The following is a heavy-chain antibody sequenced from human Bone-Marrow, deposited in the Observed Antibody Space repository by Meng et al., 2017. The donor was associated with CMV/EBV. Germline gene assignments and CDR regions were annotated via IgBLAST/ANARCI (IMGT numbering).Heavy chain of an antibody. J-gene: IGHJ6*02. CDR1: GGSISSYY. CDR2: IYYSGST. Sequence: SETLSLTCTVSGGSISSYYWSWIRQPPGKGLEWIGYIYYSGSTNYNPSLKSRVTISVDTSKNQFSLKLSSVTAADTVVYYCARLTYYDFWSGYYRGSGYYYYGMDVWGQGTTVTVAS. V-gene: IGHV4-59*01. D-gene: IGHD3-3*01. CDR3: ARLTYYDFWSGYYRGSGYYYYGMDV.